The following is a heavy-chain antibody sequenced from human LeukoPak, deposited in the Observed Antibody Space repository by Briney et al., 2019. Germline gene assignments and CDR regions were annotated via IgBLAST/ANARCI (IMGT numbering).Heavy chain of an antibody. CDR3: ARPAGGSGRRLNWLDP. V-gene: IGHV4-34*01. CDR2: INHSGST. Sequence: SETLSLTCAVYGGSFGGYYWSWIRQPPGKGLEWIGEINHSGSTNYNPSLKSRVTISVDTSKNQFSLKLSSVTAADTAVYYCARPAGGSGRRLNWLDPWGQGTLVTVSS. CDR1: GGSFGGYY. D-gene: IGHD3-10*01. J-gene: IGHJ5*02.